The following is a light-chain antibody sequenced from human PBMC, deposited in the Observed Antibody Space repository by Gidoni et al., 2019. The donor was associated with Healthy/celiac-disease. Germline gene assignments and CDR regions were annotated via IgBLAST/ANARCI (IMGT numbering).Light chain of an antibody. CDR1: QSVSSN. Sequence: EIVMTQSPATLSVSPGERATLSCRASQSVSSNLAWYQQKPGQAPRLLIYGASTRATGIPARFSGSGSGTEFTLTISSLQSEDFAVYYCQQYNNWPLAWTFXQXTKVEIK. J-gene: IGKJ1*01. V-gene: IGKV3-15*01. CDR2: GAS. CDR3: QQYNNWPLAWT.